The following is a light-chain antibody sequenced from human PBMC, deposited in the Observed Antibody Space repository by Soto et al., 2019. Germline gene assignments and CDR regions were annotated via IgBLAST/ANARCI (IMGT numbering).Light chain of an antibody. CDR1: QSFSSY. J-gene: IGKJ5*01. CDR3: QQSSNWPPVIT. V-gene: IGKV3-11*01. CDR2: DAS. Sequence: EIVLTQSPATLSLSPGERATLSCRASQSFSSYLAWYQQKPGQAPRLLIYDASKRATGIPARFSGRGSGTDFTLTISSLEPEDFAVYYCQQSSNWPPVITFGPGTRLEIK.